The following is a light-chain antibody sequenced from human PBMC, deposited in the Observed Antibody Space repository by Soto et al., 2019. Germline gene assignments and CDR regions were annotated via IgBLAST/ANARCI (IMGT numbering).Light chain of an antibody. CDR1: QSVSSRD. CDR2: GAS. CDR3: QQYGGSPLYT. J-gene: IGKJ2*01. Sequence: EIVLTQSPGTLSLSPGDGATLSCRASQSVSSRDLAWYQQKPGQAPRLLIYGASTRATGIPDRFSGSGSGTDFTLTISRLEPEDFAVYYCQQYGGSPLYTFGQGTKLEIK. V-gene: IGKV3-20*01.